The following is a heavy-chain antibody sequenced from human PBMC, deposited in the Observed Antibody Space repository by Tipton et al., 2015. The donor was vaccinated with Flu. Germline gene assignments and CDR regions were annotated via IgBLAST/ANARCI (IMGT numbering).Heavy chain of an antibody. CDR3: ARDVGPQIKVTGGLDV. CDR1: GGSISSSSYY. Sequence: PGLVKPSETLSLTCTVSGGSISSSSYYWGWIRQPPGKGLEWIGSMYYSGSTYYNPSLKSRVTISVDTSKNQFSLKLSSVTAADTAVYYCARDVGPQIKVTGGLDVWGQGTTVTVSS. J-gene: IGHJ6*02. V-gene: IGHV4-39*07. D-gene: IGHD2-21*02. CDR2: MYYSGST.